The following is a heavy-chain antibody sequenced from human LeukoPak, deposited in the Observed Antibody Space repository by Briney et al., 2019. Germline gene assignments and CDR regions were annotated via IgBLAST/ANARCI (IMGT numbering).Heavy chain of an antibody. CDR3: ARGRYYGSGSYYNLDWFDP. CDR1: GGSISSGSYY. V-gene: IGHV4-61*02. J-gene: IGHJ5*02. CDR2: IYTSGST. D-gene: IGHD3-10*01. Sequence: SQTLSLTCTVSGGSISSGSYYWSWIRQPAGKGLEWIGRIYTSGSTNYNPSLKSRVTISVDTSKNQFSLKLSSVTAADTAVYYCARGRYYGSGSYYNLDWFDPWGQGTLATVSS.